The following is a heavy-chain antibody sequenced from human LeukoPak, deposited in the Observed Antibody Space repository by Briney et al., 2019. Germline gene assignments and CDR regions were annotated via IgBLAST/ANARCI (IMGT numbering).Heavy chain of an antibody. V-gene: IGHV3-48*03. CDR3: AELGITMIGGV. CDR2: ISSSGSTI. J-gene: IGHJ6*04. CDR1: GFIFSTYW. Sequence: GGSLRLSCAASGFIFSTYWMAWVRQAPGKGLEWVSYISSSGSTIYYADSVKGRFTISRDNAKNSLYLQMNSLRAEDTAVYYCAELGITMIGGVWGKGTTVTVSS. D-gene: IGHD3-10*02.